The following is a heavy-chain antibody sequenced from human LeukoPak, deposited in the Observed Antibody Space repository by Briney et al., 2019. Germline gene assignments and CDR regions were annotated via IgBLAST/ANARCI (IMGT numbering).Heavy chain of an antibody. CDR3: ARIATEGYFDWLLSRYYSYYTAV. CDR2: ISAYNSKT. CDR1: RYTFTSYG. D-gene: IGHD3-9*01. Sequence: SVKVSCKAARYTFTSYGINWVRRAPGHGLEWMGWISAYNSKTHDAQKLQRRVTMTADTSTSTAHMALSSLRSEDTAVYYCARIATEGYFDWLLSRYYSYYTAVWGKGTTVTVSS. V-gene: IGHV1-18*01. J-gene: IGHJ6*03.